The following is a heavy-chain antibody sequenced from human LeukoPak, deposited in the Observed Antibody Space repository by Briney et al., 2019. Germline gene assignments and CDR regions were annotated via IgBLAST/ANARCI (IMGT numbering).Heavy chain of an antibody. V-gene: IGHV3-30*02. CDR3: AKGVGGSANYYYMDV. J-gene: IGHJ6*03. CDR1: GFAFSRHG. D-gene: IGHD3-10*01. CDR2: IPYDGSNK. Sequence: GGSLRLSCAASGFAFSRHGIHWVRQAPGKGLEWVAFIPYDGSNKFYADSVKGRFTISRDNSKNTLYLQINSLRVEDTAVYYCAKGVGGSANYYYMDVWGKGTTVTVSS.